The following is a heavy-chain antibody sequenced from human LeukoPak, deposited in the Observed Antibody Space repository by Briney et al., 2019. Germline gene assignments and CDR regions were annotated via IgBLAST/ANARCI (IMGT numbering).Heavy chain of an antibody. D-gene: IGHD3-22*01. CDR2: IKQDGSGK. CDR3: AKGRRGYDSSGYDY. CDR1: GFTFSSYW. V-gene: IGHV3-7*03. J-gene: IGHJ4*02. Sequence: GGSLRLSCAASGFTFSSYWMSWVRQAPGKGLEWVANIKQDGSGKYYVDSVKGRFTISRDNAKNSLYLQMNSLRAEDTAVYYCAKGRRGYDSSGYDYWGQGTLVTVSS.